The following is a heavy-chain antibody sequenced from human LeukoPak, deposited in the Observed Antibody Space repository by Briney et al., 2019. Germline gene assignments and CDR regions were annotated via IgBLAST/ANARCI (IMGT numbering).Heavy chain of an antibody. D-gene: IGHD3-10*01. J-gene: IGHJ4*02. Sequence: GGSLRLSCAASGFTFSDYGMHWVRQAPGKGREWVALISYDGGNKFYADSVRDRFTISRDNSKNTLFLQMYSLRIEDTAVYYCAKVFEVRGARRPKDYWGQGTLVIVSS. CDR1: GFTFSDYG. CDR3: AKVFEVRGARRPKDY. V-gene: IGHV3-30*18. CDR2: ISYDGGNK.